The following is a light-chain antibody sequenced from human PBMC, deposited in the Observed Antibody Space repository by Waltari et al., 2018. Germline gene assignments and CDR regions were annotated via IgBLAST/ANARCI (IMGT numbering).Light chain of an antibody. V-gene: IGLV1-40*01. CDR1: SSNIGAGYD. CDR3: QSYDSSLSGVV. J-gene: IGLJ2*01. CDR2: GNS. Sequence: QSVLPPPPSLSGAPGQRVTISCTGSSSNIGAGYDVHWYQQLPGTAPKLLIYGNSNRPSGVPDRFSGSKSGTSASLASTGLQTEDEADYYCQSYDSSLSGVVFGGGTKLTVL.